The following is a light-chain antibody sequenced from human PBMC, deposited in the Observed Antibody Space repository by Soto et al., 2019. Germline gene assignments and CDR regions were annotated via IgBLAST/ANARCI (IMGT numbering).Light chain of an antibody. J-gene: IGLJ2*01. Sequence: QSALTQPASVSGSPGQPITISCTGSYSDVGGYNSVSWYQQHPGKAPKLMIYDVDNRPSGVSNRFSGSKSGNTASLTISGLQPEDEADYYCGSYTTSDTLAFGGGTKLTVL. CDR2: DVD. V-gene: IGLV2-14*03. CDR1: YSDVGGYNS. CDR3: GSYTTSDTLA.